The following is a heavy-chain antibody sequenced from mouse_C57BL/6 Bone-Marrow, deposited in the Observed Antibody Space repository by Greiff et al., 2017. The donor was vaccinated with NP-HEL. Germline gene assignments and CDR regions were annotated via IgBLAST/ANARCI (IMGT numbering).Heavy chain of an antibody. Sequence: EVQLVESGGGLVQPKGSLKLSCAASGFTFNTYAMHWVRQAPGKGLEWVARIRSKSSNYATYYADSVKDRFTISRDDSQSMLYLQMNNLKTEDTAMYYCVRDSNWDAYYAMDYWGQGTSVTVSS. D-gene: IGHD4-1*01. CDR3: VRDSNWDAYYAMDY. CDR1: GFTFNTYA. CDR2: IRSKSSNYAT. V-gene: IGHV10-3*01. J-gene: IGHJ4*01.